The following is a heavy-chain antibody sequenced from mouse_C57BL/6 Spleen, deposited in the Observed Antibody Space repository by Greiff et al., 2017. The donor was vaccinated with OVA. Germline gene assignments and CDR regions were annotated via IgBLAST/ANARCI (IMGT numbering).Heavy chain of an antibody. V-gene: IGHV1-53*01. CDR3: ARLSYYGSHYYAMDY. CDR1: GYTFTSYW. D-gene: IGHD1-1*01. CDR2: INPSNGGT. Sequence: VQLQQPGTELVKPGASVKLSCKASGYTFTSYWMHWVKQRPGQGLEWIGNINPSNGGTNYNEKFKSKATLTVDKSSSTAYMQLSSLTSEDSAVYYCARLSYYGSHYYAMDYWGQGTSVTVSS. J-gene: IGHJ4*01.